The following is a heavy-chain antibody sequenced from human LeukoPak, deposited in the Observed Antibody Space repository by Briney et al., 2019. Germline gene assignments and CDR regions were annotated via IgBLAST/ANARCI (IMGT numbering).Heavy chain of an antibody. CDR2: IYYSGST. V-gene: IGHV4-59*01. CDR3: ASTSKGHPYGDSNWFDP. Sequence: SETLSLPCTVSGGSISSYYWSWIRQPPGKGLEWIGYIYYSGSTNYNPSLKSRVTISVDTSKNQFSLKLSSVTAADTAVYYCASTSKGHPYGDSNWFDPWGQGTLFPVSS. J-gene: IGHJ5*02. D-gene: IGHD4-17*01. CDR1: GGSISSYY.